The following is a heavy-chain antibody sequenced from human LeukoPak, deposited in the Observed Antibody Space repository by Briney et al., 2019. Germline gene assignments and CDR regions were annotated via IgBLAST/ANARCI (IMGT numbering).Heavy chain of an antibody. CDR2: IYHSGST. CDR3: ATASGGLWSSDDDAFDI. J-gene: IGHJ3*02. Sequence: SETLSLTCAVSGGSISSGGYSWSWIRQPPGKDLEWIGYIYHSGSTYYNPSLKSRVTISVDRSKNQFSLKLSSVTAADTAVYYCATASGGLWSSDDDAFDIWGQGTMVTVSS. D-gene: IGHD5-18*01. CDR1: GGSISSGGYS. V-gene: IGHV4-30-2*01.